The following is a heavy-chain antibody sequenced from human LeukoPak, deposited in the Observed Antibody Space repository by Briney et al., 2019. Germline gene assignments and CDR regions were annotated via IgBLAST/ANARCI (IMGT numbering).Heavy chain of an antibody. CDR3: ARDGKARSGWTIY. Sequence: GGSLRLSCAASGFTFSSYWMSWVRQAPGKGVEWVANIKQDGSEKYYVDSVKGRFTISRDNAKNSLYLQMNSLRAEDTAVYYCARDGKARSGWTIYWGQGTLVTVSS. D-gene: IGHD6-19*01. CDR1: GFTFSSYW. V-gene: IGHV3-7*01. CDR2: IKQDGSEK. J-gene: IGHJ4*02.